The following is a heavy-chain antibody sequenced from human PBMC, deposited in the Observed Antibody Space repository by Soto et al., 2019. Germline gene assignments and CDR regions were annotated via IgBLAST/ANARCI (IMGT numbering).Heavy chain of an antibody. CDR2: IYYSGST. CDR1: GGSISSYY. V-gene: IGHV4-59*12. D-gene: IGHD3-10*01. Sequence: SETLSLTCTVSGGSISSYYWSWIRQPPGKGLEWMGYIYYSGSTNCNPSLKSRVTVSVDTSKNQFSLKLSSVTAADTAVYYCASAAVRGPYYCYCGMDVWGKGTRVAVAS. CDR3: ASAAVRGPYYCYCGMDV. J-gene: IGHJ6*04.